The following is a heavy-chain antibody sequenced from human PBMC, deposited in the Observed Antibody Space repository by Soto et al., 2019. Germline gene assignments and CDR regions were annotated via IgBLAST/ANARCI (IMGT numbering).Heavy chain of an antibody. CDR2: INPSGGST. V-gene: IGHV1-46*03. Sequence: ASVKVSCKASGYTFTSYYMHWVRQAPGQGLERMGIINPSGGSTSYAQKFQGRVTMTRDTSTSTVYMELSSLRSEDTVVYYCARDMVTGITGSNFDYWGQGTLVTVSS. D-gene: IGHD1-20*01. CDR1: GYTFTSYY. CDR3: ARDMVTGITGSNFDY. J-gene: IGHJ4*02.